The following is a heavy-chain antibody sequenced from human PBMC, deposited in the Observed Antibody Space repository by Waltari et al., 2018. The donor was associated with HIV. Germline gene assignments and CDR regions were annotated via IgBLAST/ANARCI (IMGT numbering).Heavy chain of an antibody. CDR1: GVTFFLYG. D-gene: IGHD3-10*01. Sequence: EVQLVESGGGWVQPGGSLTLRCEASGVTFFLYGGSWVRQAPGKGLEWVANINQAGTERHYVDSVRGRFTISRDNGKTSLFLQMNSLSVDDTAVYYCATTHGSGDYDNDFDYWGQGTLV. J-gene: IGHJ4*02. CDR3: ATTHGSGDYDNDFDY. V-gene: IGHV3-7*01. CDR2: INQAGTER.